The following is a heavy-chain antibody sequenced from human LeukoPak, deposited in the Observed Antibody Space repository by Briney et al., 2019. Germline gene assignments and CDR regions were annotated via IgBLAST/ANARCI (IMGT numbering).Heavy chain of an antibody. J-gene: IGHJ4*02. Sequence: SETLSLTCTVSGVSISSSNSYWGWIRQPPGKGLEWIGSIYYSGNTYYNASLKSQVSISIDTSKNQFSLKFNSVTAADTAVYYCARALATMFFDYWGQGTLVTVST. CDR1: GVSISSSNSY. V-gene: IGHV4-39*07. CDR3: ARALATMFFDY. D-gene: IGHD5-12*01. CDR2: IYYSGNT.